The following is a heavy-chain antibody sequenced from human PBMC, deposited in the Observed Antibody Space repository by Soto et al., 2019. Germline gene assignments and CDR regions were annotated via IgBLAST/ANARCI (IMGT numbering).Heavy chain of an antibody. CDR3: ARALFYSGYYYYMDV. V-gene: IGHV1-3*01. D-gene: IGHD1-26*01. J-gene: IGHJ6*03. CDR2: INAGNGNT. Sequence: SVKVSCKASGYTFTSYAMHWVRQAPGQRLEWMGWINAGNGNTKYSQKFQGRVTITRDTSASTVYMELSSLRSEDTAVYYCARALFYSGYYYYMDVWGKGTTVTVSS. CDR1: GYTFTSYA.